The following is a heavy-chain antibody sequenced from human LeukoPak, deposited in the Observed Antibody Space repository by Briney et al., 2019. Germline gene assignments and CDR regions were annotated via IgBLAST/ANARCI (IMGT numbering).Heavy chain of an antibody. V-gene: IGHV1-2*02. J-gene: IGHJ4*02. CDR1: GYTFTGYY. Sequence: GASVKVSCEASGYTFTGYYMHWVRQAPGQGLEWMGWINPNSGGTNYAQKFQGRVTMTRDTSISTAYMELSRLRSDDTAVYYCAKDADFWTSYYFDYWGQGTLVTVSS. D-gene: IGHD3/OR15-3a*01. CDR3: AKDADFWTSYYFDY. CDR2: INPNSGGT.